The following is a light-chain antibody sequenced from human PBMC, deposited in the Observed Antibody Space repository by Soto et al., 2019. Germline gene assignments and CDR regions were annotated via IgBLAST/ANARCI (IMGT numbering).Light chain of an antibody. CDR2: KAS. CDR3: QHYNSYSEA. V-gene: IGKV1-5*03. J-gene: IGKJ1*01. Sequence: DIQMTQSPSTVSGSVGDRVTITCQASQTISSWLAWYQQKPGKAPKLLVYKASTLKSGVPSRFSGSGSGTEFTLTISSLQPDDFATYYCQHYNSYSEAFGQGTKVDVK. CDR1: QTISSW.